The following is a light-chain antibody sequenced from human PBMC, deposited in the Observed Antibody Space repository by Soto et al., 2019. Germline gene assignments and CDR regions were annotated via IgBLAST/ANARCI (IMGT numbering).Light chain of an antibody. J-gene: IGKJ5*01. CDR2: GAS. CDR1: QSVSSSY. Sequence: EIVLTQSPATLSLSPGERATLSCRASQSVSSSYLAWYQQKPGQAPRLLLYGASSRATGIPDRFSGSGSGTDFTLTISRLEPEDFAVYYCQQYGRSPPITFGQGTRLEIK. V-gene: IGKV3-20*01. CDR3: QQYGRSPPIT.